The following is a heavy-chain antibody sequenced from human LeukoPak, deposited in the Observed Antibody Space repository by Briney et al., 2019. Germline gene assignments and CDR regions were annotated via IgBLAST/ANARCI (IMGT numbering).Heavy chain of an antibody. J-gene: IGHJ4*02. V-gene: IGHV3-23*01. CDR2: ISGSGGST. CDR1: GFTFSSYA. D-gene: IGHD6-19*01. Sequence: GGSLRLSCAASGFTFSSYAMSWVRQAPGKGLEWVSAISGSGGSTYYADSVKGRFTISRDNSKNTLYLQMNSLRAEDTAVYYCAKDQIAVAGFVGIQRPGDSDYWGQGTLVTVSS. CDR3: AKDQIAVAGFVGIQRPGDSDY.